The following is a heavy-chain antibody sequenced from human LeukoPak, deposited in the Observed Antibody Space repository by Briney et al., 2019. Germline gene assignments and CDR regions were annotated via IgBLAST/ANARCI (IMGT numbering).Heavy chain of an antibody. Sequence: ASVKVSCKASGYTFTSYYMHWVRQAPGQGLEWMGIINPSGGSTSYAQKFQGRVTMTRDTPTSPGYMELGSLRSGDTAVYYCARVRARTSGFDFWGQGTLVTVSS. J-gene: IGHJ4*02. CDR1: GYTFTSYY. D-gene: IGHD3-3*01. V-gene: IGHV1-46*01. CDR3: ARVRARTSGFDF. CDR2: INPSGGST.